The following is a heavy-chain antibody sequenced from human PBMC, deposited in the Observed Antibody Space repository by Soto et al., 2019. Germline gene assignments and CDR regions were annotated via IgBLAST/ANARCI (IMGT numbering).Heavy chain of an antibody. V-gene: IGHV1-18*01. J-gene: IGHJ4*02. Sequence: ASVKVSCKASGYSFTSYGISWVRQAPGQGLEWMGWISAYNGNTKYAQKLQGRVTMTTDTSTSTAYMELRSLRSDDTAVYHCARDLAVALIDDWGQGTLVTVSS. CDR2: ISAYNGNT. CDR1: GYSFTSYG. CDR3: ARDLAVALIDD. D-gene: IGHD6-19*01.